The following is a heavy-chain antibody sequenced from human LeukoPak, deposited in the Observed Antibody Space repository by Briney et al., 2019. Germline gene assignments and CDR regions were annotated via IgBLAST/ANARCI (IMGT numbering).Heavy chain of an antibody. D-gene: IGHD6-19*01. J-gene: IGHJ4*02. Sequence: PGGSLRLSCAASGFIFRSFEMYWVRQAPRKGLEWVAYISSGATTIYYADSVKGRFTISRDDAKNSLFLHMNSLRPEDTAVYYCALLAVASDFDYWGQGTLVTVSS. V-gene: IGHV3-48*03. CDR2: ISSGATTI. CDR1: GFIFRSFE. CDR3: ALLAVASDFDY.